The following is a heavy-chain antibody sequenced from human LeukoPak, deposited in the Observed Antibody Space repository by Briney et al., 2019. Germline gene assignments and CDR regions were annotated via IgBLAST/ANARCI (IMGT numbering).Heavy chain of an antibody. V-gene: IGHV1-46*01. CDR2: INPSGGST. J-gene: IGHJ5*02. CDR3: AREPDSSGYFNWFDP. Sequence: ASVKVSCKASGYTFTSYYMHWVRQAPGQGLEWMGIINPSGGSTSYAQKFQGRVTMTRDTSTSTVYMELSSLRSEDTAVHYCAREPDSSGYFNWFDPWGQGTLVTVSS. D-gene: IGHD3-22*01. CDR1: GYTFTSYY.